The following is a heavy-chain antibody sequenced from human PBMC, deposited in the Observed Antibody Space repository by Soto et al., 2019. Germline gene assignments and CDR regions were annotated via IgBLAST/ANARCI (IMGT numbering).Heavy chain of an antibody. CDR2: TNPSDGST. CDR1: GYSFTDYH. D-gene: IGHD3-10*02. CDR3: ARSYVTSRPIDF. V-gene: IGHV1-46*01. J-gene: IGHJ4*02. Sequence: GASVKVSCKASGYSFTDYHIHWVRQAPGQGLEWMGITNPSDGSTNYARKFQGRVTITSDTSTSTVYMEMASLRSEDTAMYYCARSYVTSRPIDFWGQGGPVTVS.